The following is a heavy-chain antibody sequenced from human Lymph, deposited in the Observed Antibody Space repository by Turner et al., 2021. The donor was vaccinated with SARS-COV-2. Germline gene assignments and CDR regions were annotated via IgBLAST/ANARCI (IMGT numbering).Heavy chain of an antibody. CDR2: INPNSGGT. Sequence: QVRLVQSWAEVKKPGASVLVSCKASANTFTGYYMHWVRQAPGQGLEWMGWINPNSGGTSYAQKFPGRVTMTRDTSISTAYMELSRLRSDDTAVYYGVRGESIAVAGTQYFDYWGQGTLVTVSS. CDR1: ANTFTGYY. D-gene: IGHD6-19*01. J-gene: IGHJ4*02. V-gene: IGHV1-2*02. CDR3: VRGESIAVAGTQYFDY.